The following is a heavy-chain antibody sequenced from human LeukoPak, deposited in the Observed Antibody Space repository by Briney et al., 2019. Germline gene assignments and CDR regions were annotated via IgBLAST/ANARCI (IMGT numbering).Heavy chain of an antibody. CDR1: GFTFSSYS. J-gene: IGHJ6*02. D-gene: IGHD5-18*01. CDR3: ARVCRYSYGPGYYYYYGMDV. Sequence: GSLRLSCAASGFTFSSYSMNWVRQPPGKGLEWIGEINHSGSTNYNPSLKSRVTISVDTSKNQFSLKLSSVTAADTAVYYCARVCRYSYGPGYYYYYGMDVWGQGTTVTVSS. V-gene: IGHV4-34*01. CDR2: INHSGST.